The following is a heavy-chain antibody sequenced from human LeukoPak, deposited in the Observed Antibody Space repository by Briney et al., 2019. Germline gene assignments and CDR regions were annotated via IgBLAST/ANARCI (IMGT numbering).Heavy chain of an antibody. V-gene: IGHV3-23*01. CDR2: ISGSGGST. J-gene: IGHJ3*02. D-gene: IGHD2-2*02. Sequence: PGGSLRLSCAASGFTFSSYAMSWVRQAPGKGLEWVSAISGSGGSTYYADSVKGRFTISRDNSKNTLYLQMNSLRAEDTAVYYCATPDCSSTSCYTPYAFDIWGQGTMVTVSS. CDR1: GFTFSSYA. CDR3: ATPDCSSTSCYTPYAFDI.